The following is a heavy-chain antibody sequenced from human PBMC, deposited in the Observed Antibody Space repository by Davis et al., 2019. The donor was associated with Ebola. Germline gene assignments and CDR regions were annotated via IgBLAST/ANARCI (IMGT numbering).Heavy chain of an antibody. D-gene: IGHD2-15*01. CDR3: ARSFGVGYCSGGSCYQDY. CDR1: GYTFTSYY. CDR2: INPSGGST. J-gene: IGHJ4*02. V-gene: IGHV1-46*01. Sequence: ASVKVSCKASGYTFTSYYMHWVRQAPGQGLEWMGIINPSGGSTSYAQKLQGRVTMTTDTSTSTAYMELRSLRSDDTAVYYCARSFGVGYCSGGSCYQDYWGQGTLVTVSS.